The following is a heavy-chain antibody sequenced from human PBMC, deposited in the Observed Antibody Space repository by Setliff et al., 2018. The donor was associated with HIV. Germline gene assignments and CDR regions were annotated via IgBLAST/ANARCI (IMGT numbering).Heavy chain of an antibody. V-gene: IGHV4-59*08. J-gene: IGHJ4*02. CDR2: IYNSAST. Sequence: SSETLSLTCTVSGGSISTDYWTWIRQPPGKGLEWIGYIYNSASTSYNPSLKSRVTISVDTSKNQFSLKLSSVTAADTAVYYCARHSPSDYWGQGTLVTVSS. CDR3: ARHSPSDY. CDR1: GGSISTDY.